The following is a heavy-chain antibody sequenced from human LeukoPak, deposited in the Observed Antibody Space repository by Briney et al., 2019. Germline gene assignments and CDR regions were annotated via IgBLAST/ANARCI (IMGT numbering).Heavy chain of an antibody. V-gene: IGHV1-18*01. D-gene: IGHD3-10*01. CDR2: ISTYNGNA. CDR1: GYTFIRNG. Sequence: ASVKVSCKASGYTFIRNGINWVRQAPGQGLEWMGWISTYNGNANYAEKFQDRVTTTRDTSTSTAYMELRSLTSDDTAVYYCARDHSTLVPGYWGQGTLVSVSS. J-gene: IGHJ4*02. CDR3: ARDHSTLVPGY.